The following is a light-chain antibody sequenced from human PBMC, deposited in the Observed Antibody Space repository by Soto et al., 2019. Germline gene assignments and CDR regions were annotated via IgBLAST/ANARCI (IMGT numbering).Light chain of an antibody. Sequence: DIQMTQSPSSLFAFVGDSVTITCHASQRISTFLNWYHQKPGKAPKLLIYSASYLQSGVPSNFSGSGSGTDFTLSIVTLQPEDFGTYFCQQSYRLPLTFGGGTKVEI. CDR2: SAS. CDR3: QQSYRLPLT. J-gene: IGKJ4*01. CDR1: QRISTF. V-gene: IGKV1-39*01.